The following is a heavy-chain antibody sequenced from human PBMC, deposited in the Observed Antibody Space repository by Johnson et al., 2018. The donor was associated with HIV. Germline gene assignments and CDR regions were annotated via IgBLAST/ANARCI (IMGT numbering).Heavy chain of an antibody. D-gene: IGHD3-10*01. V-gene: IGHV3-11*04. Sequence: QMQLVESGGGLVKPGGSLRLSCAASGFTFSDYYMSWIRQAPGKGLEWVSYISSSGSTIYYADSVKGRFPISRDNSRNTLYLQMGRLRVEDMSVYYCARDVASVYGSGDHAFDIWGQGTMVTVSS. J-gene: IGHJ3*02. CDR3: ARDVASVYGSGDHAFDI. CDR1: GFTFSDYY. CDR2: ISSSGSTI.